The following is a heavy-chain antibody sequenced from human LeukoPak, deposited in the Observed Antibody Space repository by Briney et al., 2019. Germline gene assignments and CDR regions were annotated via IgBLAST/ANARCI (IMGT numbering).Heavy chain of an antibody. J-gene: IGHJ6*03. CDR1: GGSISSYY. CDR2: IYYSGST. V-gene: IGHV4-59*01. D-gene: IGHD3-3*01. Sequence: SETLSLTCTVSGGSISSYYWSWIRQPPGKGLEWIGYIYYSGSTNYNPSLKSRVTISVDTSKNQFSLKLGSVTAADTAVYYCARDYYDSWSGYHSGYMDVWGKGTTVTVSS. CDR3: ARDYYDSWSGYHSGYMDV.